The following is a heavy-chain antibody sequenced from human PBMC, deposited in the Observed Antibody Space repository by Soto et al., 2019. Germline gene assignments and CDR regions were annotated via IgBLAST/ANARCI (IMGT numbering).Heavy chain of an antibody. D-gene: IGHD3-16*01. CDR3: AKDQGGGDYIWGSYLDY. V-gene: IGHV3-30*18. J-gene: IGHJ4*02. CDR1: GFTFSSYG. CDR2: ISYDGSNK. Sequence: QVQLVESGGGVVQPGRSLRLSCAASGFTFSSYGMHWVRQAPGKGLEWVAVISYDGSNKYYADSVKGRFTDSRDNTKNTVYLQMNSLRAEDTAVYYCAKDQGGGDYIWGSYLDYWGQGTLVTVSS.